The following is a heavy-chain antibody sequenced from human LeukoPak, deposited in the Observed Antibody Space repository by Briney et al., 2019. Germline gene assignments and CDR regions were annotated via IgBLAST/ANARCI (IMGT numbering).Heavy chain of an antibody. CDR3: AKLATTGAFDI. CDR2: IGGSGKNT. D-gene: IGHD1-26*01. CDR1: GFTFSSHA. V-gene: IGHV3-23*01. J-gene: IGHJ3*02. Sequence: PGGSLRLSCAASGFTFSSHAMSWVRQAPGKGLEWVSSIGGSGKNTFYADAVKGRFTISRENSKDTLYLQMNSLRAEDMALYYCAKLATTGAFDIWGQGTMVTVSS.